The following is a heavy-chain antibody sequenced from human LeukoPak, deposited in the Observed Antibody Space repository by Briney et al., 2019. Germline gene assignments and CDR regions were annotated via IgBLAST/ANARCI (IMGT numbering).Heavy chain of an antibody. V-gene: IGHV4-34*01. J-gene: IGHJ4*02. D-gene: IGHD6-19*01. CDR2: INHSGST. Sequence: PSETLSLTCAVSGGSFSGYYWSWIRQPPGKGLEWIGEINHSGSTNYNPSLKSRVSISIHTSKNQFSLKVSSVTAADTAVYYCARLPVAGTAYYFDYWGQGTLVTVSS. CDR1: GGSFSGYY. CDR3: ARLPVAGTAYYFDY.